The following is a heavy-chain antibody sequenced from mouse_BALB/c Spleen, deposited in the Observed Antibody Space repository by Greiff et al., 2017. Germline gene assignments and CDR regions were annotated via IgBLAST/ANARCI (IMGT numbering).Heavy chain of an antibody. CDR3: ARSGNYSAMDY. D-gene: IGHD3-1*01. Sequence: VQLQQSGPELVKPGASVKISCKASGYSFTSYYIHWVKQRPGQGLEWIGWIFPGSGNTKYNEKFKGKATLTADTSSSTAYMQLSSLTSEDSAVYFCARSGNYSAMDYWGQGTSVTVSS. V-gene: IGHV1-66*01. J-gene: IGHJ4*01. CDR2: IFPGSGNT. CDR1: GYSFTSYY.